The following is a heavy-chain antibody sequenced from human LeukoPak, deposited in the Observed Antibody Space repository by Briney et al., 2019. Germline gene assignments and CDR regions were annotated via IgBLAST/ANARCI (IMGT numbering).Heavy chain of an antibody. J-gene: IGHJ4*02. CDR2: IKQDGSEK. D-gene: IGHD6-13*01. CDR3: VRAGGTSWSDY. Sequence: PGGSLRLSCAASGFTFSSYWMSWVRQPPGKGLEWVATIKQDGSEKHYVDSVKGRLTISRDNAKNSLYVQMNSLRVEDTAVYCCVRAGGTSWSDYWGQGTLVTVSS. V-gene: IGHV3-7*01. CDR1: GFTFSSYW.